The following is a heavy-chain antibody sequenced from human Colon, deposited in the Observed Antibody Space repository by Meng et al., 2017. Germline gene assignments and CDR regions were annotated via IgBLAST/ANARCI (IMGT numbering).Heavy chain of an antibody. CDR3: ARDHGTGPDY. D-gene: IGHD3/OR15-3a*01. J-gene: IGHJ4*02. CDR2: ISSSGKNI. CDR1: GFTFSDYY. V-gene: IGHV3-11*01. Sequence: GESLKISCAASGFTFSDYYMTWIRQAPGKGLEWVSHISSSGKNIDYADSVKGRFTISRDNANNSLYLQMDSLTADDTAIYYCARDHGTGPDYWGQGALVTVSS.